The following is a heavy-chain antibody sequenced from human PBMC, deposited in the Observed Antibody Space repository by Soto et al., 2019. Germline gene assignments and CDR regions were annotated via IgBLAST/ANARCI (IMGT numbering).Heavy chain of an antibody. CDR1: GGTFSSYT. J-gene: IGHJ5*02. V-gene: IGHV1-69*02. D-gene: IGHD6-13*01. Sequence: QVQLVQSGAEVKKPGSSVKVSCKASGGTFSSYTISWVRQAPGQGLEWMGRIIPILGIANYAQKFQGRVTITEDKSTSTAYMELSSLRSEDTAVYYCASLYSSRPILDPWGQGTLVTVSS. CDR2: IIPILGIA. CDR3: ASLYSSRPILDP.